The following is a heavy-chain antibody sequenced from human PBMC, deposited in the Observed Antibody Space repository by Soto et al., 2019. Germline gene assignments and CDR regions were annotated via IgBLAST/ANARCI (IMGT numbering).Heavy chain of an antibody. D-gene: IGHD6-19*01. CDR2: IYYSGST. CDR1: GGSISSSSYY. CDR3: AGQRIRDGSSGWYWFDP. V-gene: IGHV4-39*01. J-gene: IGHJ5*02. Sequence: ASETLSLTCTVSGGSISSSSYYWGWIRQPPGKGLEWIGSIYYSGSTYYNPSLKSRVTISVDTSKNQFSLKLSSVTAADTAVYFFAGQRIRDGSSGWYWFDPWGQGTLVTVS.